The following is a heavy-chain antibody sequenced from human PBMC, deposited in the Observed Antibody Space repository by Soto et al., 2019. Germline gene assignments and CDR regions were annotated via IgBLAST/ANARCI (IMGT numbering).Heavy chain of an antibody. J-gene: IGHJ5*02. Sequence: QVQLQESGPGLVKPSETLSLTCTVSGGSISSYYWSWIRQPAGKGLEWIGRIYTSGSTNYNPSLKSRVTMAVDTYKNQFSLKLSSVTAADTAVYYCARDMARGCSSTGCYRRGNWFDPWGQGTLVTVSS. D-gene: IGHD2-2*02. V-gene: IGHV4-4*07. CDR2: IYTSGST. CDR1: GGSISSYY. CDR3: ARDMARGCSSTGCYRRGNWFDP.